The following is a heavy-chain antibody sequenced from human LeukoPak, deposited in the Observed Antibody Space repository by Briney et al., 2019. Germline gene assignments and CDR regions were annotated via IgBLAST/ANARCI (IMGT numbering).Heavy chain of an antibody. V-gene: IGHV4-39*01. CDR3: ASPSKLVLSRGAFDI. CDR1: GGSISDSYYS. CDR2: IYFSET. D-gene: IGHD3-10*01. J-gene: IGHJ3*02. Sequence: SETLSLTCTVSGGSISDSYYSWAWFRQPPGKGLEWIASIYFSETKYNPSLKSRVTISGDTSKNQFSLKLTSVTATDTAVYYCASPSKLVLSRGAFDIWGQGTMVTVSA.